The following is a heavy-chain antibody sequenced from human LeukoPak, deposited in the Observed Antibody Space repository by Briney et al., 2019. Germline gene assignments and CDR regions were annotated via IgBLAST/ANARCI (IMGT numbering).Heavy chain of an antibody. J-gene: IGHJ4*02. CDR1: GFAFSSFT. V-gene: IGHV3-48*01. CDR3: ARALSY. CDR2: ISGSSSTI. Sequence: GGSLRLSCVASGFAFSSFTMNWVGQAPGKGLEWVSYISGSSSTIYYADSVKGRFTISRDNAKNTLFMQMNSLRAEDTAVYYCARALSYWGQETLVTVSS.